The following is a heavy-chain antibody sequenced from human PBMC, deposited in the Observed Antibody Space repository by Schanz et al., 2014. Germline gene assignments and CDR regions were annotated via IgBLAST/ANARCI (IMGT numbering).Heavy chain of an antibody. J-gene: IGHJ4*02. D-gene: IGHD7-27*01. CDR2: IKISGDV. CDR3: VRDYNWGFDN. CDR1: GFSFSDYS. V-gene: IGHV3-48*01. Sequence: EVQLVESGGGLVQSGGSLRLSCAASGFSFSDYSMNWVRQAPGKGLEWISYIKISGDVFYTDSVKGRFTISRDNAKSSPVSEISRLRGEDTGIFFCVRDYNWGFDNWGQGTLVTVSS.